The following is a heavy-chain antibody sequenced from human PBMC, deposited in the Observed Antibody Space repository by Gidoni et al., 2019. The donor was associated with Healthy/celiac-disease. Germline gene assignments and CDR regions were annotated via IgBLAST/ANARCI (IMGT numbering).Heavy chain of an antibody. CDR2: ISSSSSYI. V-gene: IGHV3-21*01. D-gene: IGHD3-10*01. CDR3: ARDLSSGSYYGIYYYYGMDV. Sequence: EVQLVQSGGGLVKPGGSLRLSCAASGFPSSRHTMNWVPQAPGKGLEWVSSISSSSSYIYYEDSVKDRFTISRDNAKNSLYLQMNSLRAEDTAVYYCARDLSSGSYYGIYYYYGMDVWGQGTTVTVSS. CDR1: GFPSSRHT. J-gene: IGHJ6*02.